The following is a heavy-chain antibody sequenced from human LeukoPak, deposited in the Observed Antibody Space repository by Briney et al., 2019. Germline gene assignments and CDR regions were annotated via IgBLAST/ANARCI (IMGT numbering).Heavy chain of an antibody. D-gene: IGHD3-3*01. V-gene: IGHV4-30-4*08. CDR2: IYYSGST. Sequence: SETLSLTCTVSGGSISSGDYYWSWIRQPPGKGLEWNGYIYYSGSTYYNPSLKSRVTISVDTSKNQFSLKLSSVTAADTAVYYCARDSQTIFGVVISYWYFDLWRRGTLVTVSS. CDR1: GGSISSGDYY. J-gene: IGHJ2*01. CDR3: ARDSQTIFGVVISYWYFDL.